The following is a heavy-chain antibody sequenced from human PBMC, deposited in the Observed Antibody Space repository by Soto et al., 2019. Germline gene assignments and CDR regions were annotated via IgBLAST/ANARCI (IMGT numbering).Heavy chain of an antibody. CDR3: ATYSLTHYFDGSEDSDY. CDR1: GCSLSSGVYY. Sequence: LETLSLTCSVSGCSLSSGVYYWGWIRQPPGKGLEWIGSMSYSGSTYYSPSLKSRVTISVDTSKNQFSLKLSSVTAADTAIYYCATYSLTHYFDGSEDSDYWGQGTLVTVSS. J-gene: IGHJ4*02. CDR2: MSYSGST. V-gene: IGHV4-39*01. D-gene: IGHD3-22*01.